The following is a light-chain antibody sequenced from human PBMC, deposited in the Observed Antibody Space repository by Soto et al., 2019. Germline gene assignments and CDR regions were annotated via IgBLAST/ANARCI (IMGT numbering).Light chain of an antibody. J-gene: IGKJ4*01. V-gene: IGKV3-11*01. CDR1: QSVSSY. Sequence: EIVLTQSPATLSLSPGERATLSCRASQSVSSYLAWYQQKPGQAPRLLIYDASNRATGITARFSGSGSGTDFTLTISSREPEDFAVYYCQQRSNGPLTFGGGTKVEIK. CDR3: QQRSNGPLT. CDR2: DAS.